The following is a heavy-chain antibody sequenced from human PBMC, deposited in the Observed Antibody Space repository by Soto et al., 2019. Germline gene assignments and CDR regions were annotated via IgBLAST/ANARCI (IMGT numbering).Heavy chain of an antibody. J-gene: IGHJ4*02. D-gene: IGHD3-10*01. CDR3: ARESDSGSYYFDY. CDR2: IYNSGST. V-gene: IGHV4-59*01. Sequence: PSETLSLTFTFSGVSISSYYWSWIRQPPGKGLEWIWYIYNSGSTNYNPSLKSRVTISVDTSKNHFSLRISSVTAADTAVYYFARESDSGSYYFDYWGRGTLVTVSS. CDR1: GVSISSYY.